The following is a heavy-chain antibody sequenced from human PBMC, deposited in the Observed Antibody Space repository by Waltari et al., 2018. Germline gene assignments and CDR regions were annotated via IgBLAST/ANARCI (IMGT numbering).Heavy chain of an antibody. D-gene: IGHD4-17*01. Sequence: EVQLVESGGGLVQPGRSLRLSCAASGFTFDDYAMHWVRQAPGKGLEWVSGISWNCGSIGYADSVKGRFTISRDNAKNSLYLQMNSLRAEDMALYFCAKGAYGDYYYYMDVWGKGTTVTVSS. J-gene: IGHJ6*03. V-gene: IGHV3-9*03. CDR3: AKGAYGDYYYYMDV. CDR1: GFTFDDYA. CDR2: ISWNCGSI.